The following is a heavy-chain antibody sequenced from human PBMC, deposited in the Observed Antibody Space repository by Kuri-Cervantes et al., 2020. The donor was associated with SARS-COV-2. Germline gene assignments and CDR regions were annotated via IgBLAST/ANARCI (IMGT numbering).Heavy chain of an antibody. Sequence: ESLKISCTVSGSSISSYYWSWIRQPPGKGLEWLGYVYYTGSTNYNPSLKSRVTISLDTSKNQFSLKLSSVTAADTAVYYCASPRGYSGYEGFDYWGQGTLVTVSS. V-gene: IGHV4-59*08. CDR2: VYYTGST. D-gene: IGHD5-12*01. CDR1: GSSISSYY. J-gene: IGHJ4*02. CDR3: ASPRGYSGYEGFDY.